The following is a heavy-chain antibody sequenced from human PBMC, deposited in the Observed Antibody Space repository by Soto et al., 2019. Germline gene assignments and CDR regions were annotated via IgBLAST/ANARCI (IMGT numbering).Heavy chain of an antibody. CDR3: ARHDTGYSSGWDNWFDP. CDR1: GGSFSGYY. Sequence: PSETLSLTCAVYGGSFSGYYWSWIRQPPGKGLEWIGEINHSGSTNYNPSLKSRVTISVDTSKNQFSLKLSSVTAADTAVYYCARHDTGYSSGWDNWFDPWGQGTLVTVSS. J-gene: IGHJ5*02. CDR2: INHSGST. D-gene: IGHD6-19*01. V-gene: IGHV4-34*01.